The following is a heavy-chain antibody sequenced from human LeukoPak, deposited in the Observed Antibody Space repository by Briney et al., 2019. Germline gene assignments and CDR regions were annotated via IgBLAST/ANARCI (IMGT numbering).Heavy chain of an antibody. Sequence: GGSLRLSCAASGFTVSSNYMIWVRQAPAKGLEWVSVIYSGGSTYYADSVKGRFTISRDNSKNTLYLQMNSLRAEDTAVYYCARLYYYGSGSYGYYFDYWGQGTLVTVSS. CDR2: IYSGGST. J-gene: IGHJ4*02. CDR3: ARLYYYGSGSYGYYFDY. V-gene: IGHV3-53*01. D-gene: IGHD3-10*01. CDR1: GFTVSSNY.